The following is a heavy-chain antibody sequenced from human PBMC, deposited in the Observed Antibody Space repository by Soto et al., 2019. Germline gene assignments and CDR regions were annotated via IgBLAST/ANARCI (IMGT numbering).Heavy chain of an antibody. V-gene: IGHV4-30-2*01. Sequence: QLQLQESGSGLVRPSQTLSLTCAVSGGSLSIGGYSWSWIRQPPGQGLAWIGYLYHSGSTYYNPTLKSRVTISVDRSKNQFSLKLSSVTAADTAVYYCARVPLPWGQGTLVTVSS. CDR3: ARVPLP. CDR2: LYHSGST. CDR1: GGSLSIGGYS. J-gene: IGHJ5*02.